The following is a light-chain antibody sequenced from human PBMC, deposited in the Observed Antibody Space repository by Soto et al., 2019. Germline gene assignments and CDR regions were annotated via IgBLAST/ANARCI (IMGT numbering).Light chain of an antibody. CDR1: QSLSSTL. Sequence: EIVCTQSPGTLSLSTGESATLSCRASQSLSSTLLAWYQQKPGQAPRLLIYGASSRATGIPDRFSGSGSGTDFTLTISSLETEDFAVYYCKQYGNSPGTVGQGIKVDIK. V-gene: IGKV3-20*01. CDR2: GAS. CDR3: KQYGNSPGT. J-gene: IGKJ1*01.